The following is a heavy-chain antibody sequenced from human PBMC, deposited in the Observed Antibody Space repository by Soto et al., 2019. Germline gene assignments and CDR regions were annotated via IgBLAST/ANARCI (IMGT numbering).Heavy chain of an antibody. J-gene: IGHJ6*03. CDR1: GFTFNTYW. CDR3: ARGARGLYDMDV. V-gene: IGHV3-74*01. CDR2: INGDGSNT. Sequence: EVQLVESGGGLVQPGGSLRLSCAASGFTFNTYWLHWVRQAPGKGVVWVSRINGDGSNTNYADSGTGRFTISRDNAKNTVYLQMNSLRAEDTAVYYCARGARGLYDMDVWGKGTTVTVSS.